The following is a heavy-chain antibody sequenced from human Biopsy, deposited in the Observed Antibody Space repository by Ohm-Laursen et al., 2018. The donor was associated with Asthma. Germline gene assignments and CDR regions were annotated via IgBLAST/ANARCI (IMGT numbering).Heavy chain of an antibody. CDR1: GGSVSSGSHY. Sequence: SQTLSLTCTVSGGSVSSGSHYWTWIRQHPGKGLEWIGFIYYSGSTYYNPSLKSRVSISIDTSKNQFSLKLSSVTAADTAVYYCARMNTMIQAANYYSYAMDVWGQGTTVTVSS. CDR2: IYYSGST. CDR3: ARMNTMIQAANYYSYAMDV. D-gene: IGHD3-22*01. V-gene: IGHV4-31*03. J-gene: IGHJ6*02.